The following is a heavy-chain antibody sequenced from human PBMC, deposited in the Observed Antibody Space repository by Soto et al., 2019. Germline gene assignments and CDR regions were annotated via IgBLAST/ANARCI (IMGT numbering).Heavy chain of an antibody. Sequence: PWWSLRLYCSASGFDFSTHALSWFRQAPGKGLEWLPSITNTAFTTHYADSVKGRFTISRENSRNTLHLQINNLRVDDTALYYCAKGFDYGDTKHIDHWGQGTLVTVSS. CDR1: GFDFSTHA. CDR3: AKGFDYGDTKHIDH. J-gene: IGHJ4*02. V-gene: IGHV3-23*01. CDR2: ITNTAFTT. D-gene: IGHD4-17*01.